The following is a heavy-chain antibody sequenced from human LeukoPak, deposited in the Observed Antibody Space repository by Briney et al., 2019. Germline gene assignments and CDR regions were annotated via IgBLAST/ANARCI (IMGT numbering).Heavy chain of an antibody. CDR2: ISGSGGTT. V-gene: IGHV3-23*01. CDR1: GFTFSSYA. CDR3: ARERGNNGGNTNGYFDY. Sequence: SGGSLRLSCAASGFTFSSYAMSWVRQAPGKGLEWVLVISGSGGTTYSADSVRGRFTISRDNSKNTLYLQMNSLRAEDTAAYYCARERGNNGGNTNGYFDYWGQGTLVTVSS. D-gene: IGHD4-23*01. J-gene: IGHJ4*02.